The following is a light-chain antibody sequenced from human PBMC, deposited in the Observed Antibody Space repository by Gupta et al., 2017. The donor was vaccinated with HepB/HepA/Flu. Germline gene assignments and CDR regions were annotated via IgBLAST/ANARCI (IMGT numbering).Light chain of an antibody. CDR3: QQTYSTPPT. J-gene: IGKJ4*01. Sequence: IQMTQSPTSLSASVGDRVTISCRAGQSINNYLSWYQQRPGQAPKLLIYGAFSLQSGVPSRFRGSGSGTDFTLTISSLQPEDFATYCCQQTYSTPPTFGGGTRVDI. CDR1: QSINNY. V-gene: IGKV1-39*01. CDR2: GAF.